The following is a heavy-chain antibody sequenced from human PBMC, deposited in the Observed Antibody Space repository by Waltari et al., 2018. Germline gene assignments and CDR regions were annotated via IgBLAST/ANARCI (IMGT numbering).Heavy chain of an antibody. CDR3: ARTETTVTTDGDY. Sequence: QVQLQESGPGLVKPSQTLSLTCTVSGGSISSGSYYWSWIRQPAGKGLEWIGRIYTSGSTNYNPSLKSRVTISVDTSKNQFSLKLSSVTAADTAVYYCARTETTVTTDGDYWGQGTLVTVSS. CDR1: GGSISSGSYY. CDR2: IYTSGST. J-gene: IGHJ4*02. D-gene: IGHD4-17*01. V-gene: IGHV4-61*02.